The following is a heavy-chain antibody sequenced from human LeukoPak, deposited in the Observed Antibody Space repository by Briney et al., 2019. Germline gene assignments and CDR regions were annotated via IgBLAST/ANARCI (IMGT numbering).Heavy chain of an antibody. Sequence: GGSLRLSCAASGFTFSTYAMSWVRQAPGKGLEWVSVITHNGGCTNYADSVKGRFTISRDNSKNMLFLQMNSLRAEDTAIYYCAKELLGYFDYWGQGTLVTVSS. CDR2: ITHNGGCT. CDR1: GFTFSTYA. CDR3: AKELLGYFDY. J-gene: IGHJ4*02. V-gene: IGHV3-23*01. D-gene: IGHD2-8*02.